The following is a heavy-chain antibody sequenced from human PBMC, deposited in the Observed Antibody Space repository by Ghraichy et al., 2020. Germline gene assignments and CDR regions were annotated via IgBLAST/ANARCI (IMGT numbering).Heavy chain of an antibody. CDR1: GFLFSTYS. CDR2: IRYDGITK. V-gene: IGHV3-30*02. D-gene: IGHD4-17*01. J-gene: IGHJ4*02. Sequence: GGSLRLSCAASGFLFSTYSMHWVRQAPGKGLEWVTFIRYDGITKYYADSVKGRFTISRDNSKNTLYLQMNSLRAEDAAVYYCARDSYGTDHWGQGTVVT. CDR3: ARDSYGTDH.